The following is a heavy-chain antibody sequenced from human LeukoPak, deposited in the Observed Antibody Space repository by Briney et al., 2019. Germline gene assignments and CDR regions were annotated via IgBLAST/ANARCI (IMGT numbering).Heavy chain of an antibody. CDR2: ISSSRSTI. D-gene: IGHD4-17*01. CDR1: GFTLSSYS. CDR3: ARGGTDDYGNFDY. J-gene: IGHJ4*02. Sequence: GGSLRLSCAASGFTLSSYSMNWVRQAPGKGLEWVSYISSSRSTIYHADSVKGRFTISRDNAKNSLYLQMNSLRDEDTAVYYCARGGTDDYGNFDYWGQGTLVTVSS. V-gene: IGHV3-48*02.